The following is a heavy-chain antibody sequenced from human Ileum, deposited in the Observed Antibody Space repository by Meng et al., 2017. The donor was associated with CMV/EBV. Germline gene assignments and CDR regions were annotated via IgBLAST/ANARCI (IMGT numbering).Heavy chain of an antibody. D-gene: IGHD3-22*01. J-gene: IGHJ1*01. V-gene: IGHV4-30-4*08. CDR2: INYRGTT. CDR3: ARAISGHYYVP. Sequence: GQLRESGPGLVKPSQTLSLTCTVSGGSISSGDYYWSWIREPPGKGLEWIGYINYRGTTYYNPSLKSRLTISVDTSNNQFSLILSSVTAADTALYYCARAISGHYYVPWGQGNLVTVSS. CDR1: GGSISSGDYY.